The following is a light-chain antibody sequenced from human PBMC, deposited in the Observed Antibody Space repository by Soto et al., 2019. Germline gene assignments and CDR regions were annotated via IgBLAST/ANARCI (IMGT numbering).Light chain of an antibody. CDR1: QSISIW. J-gene: IGKJ2*01. CDR3: QQYNSYPYT. V-gene: IGKV1-5*03. CDR2: RAS. Sequence: DIQMTQSTSTLSASVGDRVTITCRASQSISIWLAWYQQKPGKAPKLLIYRASTLESGVPSRCSGSGSGTEFTLTISSLQANDFATYYCQQYNSYPYTFGQGTKLEIK.